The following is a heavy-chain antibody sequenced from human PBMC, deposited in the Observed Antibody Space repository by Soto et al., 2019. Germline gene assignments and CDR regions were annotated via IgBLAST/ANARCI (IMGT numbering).Heavy chain of an antibody. CDR1: GFIFRSYG. Sequence: EVQLLESGGGLVQPGGSLRLSCAASGFIFRSYGMSWVRQAPGKGLEWVSAISGSGDSPYYADCVKGRFTVSRDNSKNTLYLQMTSLRAEDTAVYYCAKATWGYWYFDLWGRGTLVTVSS. CDR3: AKATWGYWYFDL. J-gene: IGHJ2*01. D-gene: IGHD7-27*01. V-gene: IGHV3-23*01. CDR2: ISGSGDSP.